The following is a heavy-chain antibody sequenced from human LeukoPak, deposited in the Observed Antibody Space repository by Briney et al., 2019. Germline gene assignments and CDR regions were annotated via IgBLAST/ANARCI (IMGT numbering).Heavy chain of an antibody. CDR2: IYHSGST. J-gene: IGHJ4*02. CDR1: GYSISSGYY. D-gene: IGHD1-14*01. CDR3: GKKGPNIRVGGKGTKQVEL. Sequence: PSETLSLTCTVSGYSISSGYYWGWIRQPPGKGLEWIGSIYHSGSTYYNPSLKSRVTISVDTSKNQFSLKLSSVTAADTAVYYCGKKGPNIRVGGKGTKQVELWGQGTLVTVSS. V-gene: IGHV4-38-2*02.